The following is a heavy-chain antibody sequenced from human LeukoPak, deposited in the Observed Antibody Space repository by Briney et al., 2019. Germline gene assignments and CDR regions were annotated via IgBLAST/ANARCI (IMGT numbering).Heavy chain of an antibody. CDR3: ARVVVRDANNYKDY. CDR1: GYTFTSYG. J-gene: IGHJ4*02. CDR2: ISTYNGDT. D-gene: IGHD5-24*01. V-gene: IGHV1-18*01. Sequence: ASVKVSCKASGYTFTSYGISWVRQAPGQGLEWMGWISTYNGDTNYAPKLQGRVTLTTDTSTTTGYMELWSLRSDDTAVYYCARVVVRDANNYKDYWGQGTLVTVSS.